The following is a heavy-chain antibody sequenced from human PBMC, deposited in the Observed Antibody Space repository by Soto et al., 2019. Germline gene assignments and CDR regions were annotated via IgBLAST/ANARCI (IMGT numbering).Heavy chain of an antibody. Sequence: PSETLSLTCDVYGGSFTGYFWNWVRQSPGKGLEWIGKVNHNGRNNYNPSLKSRVTISLDMSKNQISLKLTSVTAADTAVYYCARGGSSDRQVAFDFWGQGTMVTVSS. CDR1: GGSFTGYF. D-gene: IGHD6-19*01. CDR2: VNHNGRN. J-gene: IGHJ3*01. V-gene: IGHV4-34*01. CDR3: ARGGSSDRQVAFDF.